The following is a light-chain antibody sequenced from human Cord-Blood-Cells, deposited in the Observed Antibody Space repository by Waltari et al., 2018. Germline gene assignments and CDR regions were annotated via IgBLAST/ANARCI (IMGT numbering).Light chain of an antibody. CDR1: KSVSSN. CDR2: GAS. J-gene: IGKJ1*01. Sequence: EIVITQSPATLSVSPGESATLSCSPSKSVSSNLAWYQQKPGQAPSRLIYGASTRATGIPARFSGSGSGTEFTLTISSLQFEDFAVYYCQQYNNWWTFGQGTKVEIK. V-gene: IGKV3-15*01. CDR3: QQYNNWWT.